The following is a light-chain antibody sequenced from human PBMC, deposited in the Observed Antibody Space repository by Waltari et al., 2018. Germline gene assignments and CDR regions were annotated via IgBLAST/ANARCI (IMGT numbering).Light chain of an antibody. Sequence: QSALTQPASVSGSPGQSITISCTGTSSDVGTYKQVFWYQQHPGKAPKLMIYAVSKRPSGVSDRFSGSKSGDMASLTISGLQPEDEAEYFCSSYAGSSKGVFGGGTKVTVL. CDR3: SSYAGSSKGV. CDR2: AVS. CDR1: SSDVGTYKQ. V-gene: IGLV2-23*02. J-gene: IGLJ2*01.